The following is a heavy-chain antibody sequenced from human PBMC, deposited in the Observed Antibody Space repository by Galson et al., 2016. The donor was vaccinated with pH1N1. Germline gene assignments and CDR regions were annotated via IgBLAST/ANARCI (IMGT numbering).Heavy chain of an antibody. D-gene: IGHD6-19*01. J-gene: IGHJ6*03. V-gene: IGHV4-39*02. CDR1: GDSISSDTHY. Sequence: SETLSLTCTVSGDSISSDTHYWDWIRQPPGKGLEWIGSVYHGGGTYFNPSLRIRVTISLDTSKNHFSLKLSSVTATDTAVYYCASTKAVSGPHDMDFWGTGTTVTVSS. CDR2: VYHGGGT. CDR3: ASTKAVSGPHDMDF.